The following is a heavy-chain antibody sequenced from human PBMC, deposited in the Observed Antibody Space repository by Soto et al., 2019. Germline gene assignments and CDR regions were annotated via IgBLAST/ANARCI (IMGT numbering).Heavy chain of an antibody. CDR2: ISYSADKT. CDR3: ARRARTATTNWGAFDV. CDR1: GFTFNTYV. J-gene: IGHJ3*01. D-gene: IGHD1-7*01. V-gene: IGHV3-23*01. Sequence: GSLRLSCAASGFTFNTYVMNWVRQAPVKGLEWVSTISYSADKTHYADSVRGRFTISRDNSRDTLFLQMNSLRADDAAVYYCARRARTATTNWGAFDVWGQGTMVTVSS.